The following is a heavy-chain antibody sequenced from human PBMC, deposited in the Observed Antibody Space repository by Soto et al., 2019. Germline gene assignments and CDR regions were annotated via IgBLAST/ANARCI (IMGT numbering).Heavy chain of an antibody. CDR1: GGSFSGYY. CDR2: INHSGST. D-gene: IGHD3-22*01. J-gene: IGHJ3*02. Sequence: SETLSLTCAVYGGSFSGYYWTWIRQSPGTGLEWIGEINHSGSTNYNPSLKSRVTISVDTSKNQFSLKLSSVTAADTAVYYCAKERRWGYYDSSGYYRHAFDIWGQGTMVTVSS. CDR3: AKERRWGYYDSSGYYRHAFDI. V-gene: IGHV4-34*01.